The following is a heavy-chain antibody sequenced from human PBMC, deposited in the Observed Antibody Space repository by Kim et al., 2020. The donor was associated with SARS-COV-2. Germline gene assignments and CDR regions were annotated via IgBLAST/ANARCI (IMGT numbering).Heavy chain of an antibody. V-gene: IGHV4-34*01. D-gene: IGHD3-3*01. J-gene: IGHJ5*02. Sequence: SETLSLTCAVYGGSFSGYYWSWIRQPPGKGLAWIGEINHSGSTNYNPSLTSRVTISVDTSKNQFSLKLSSLTAADTAVYYCARGAITLFVVVITFVPWGERTLLTVSS. CDR3: ARGAITLFVVVITFVP. CDR1: GGSFSGYY. CDR2: INHSGST.